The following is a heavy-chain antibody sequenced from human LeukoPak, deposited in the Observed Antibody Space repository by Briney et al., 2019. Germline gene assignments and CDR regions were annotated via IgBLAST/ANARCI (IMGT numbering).Heavy chain of an antibody. J-gene: IGHJ4*02. V-gene: IGHV3-73*01. CDR1: GFTFSGSA. Sequence: GGSLRLSCAASGFTFSGSAMHWVRQASGKGLEWVGRIRSKANSYATAYAASVKGRFTISRDDSKNTAYLQMNSLKTEDTAVYYCTRPRHPHYYDSSGIDYWGQGTLVTVSS. D-gene: IGHD3-22*01. CDR3: TRPRHPHYYDSSGIDY. CDR2: IRSKANSYAT.